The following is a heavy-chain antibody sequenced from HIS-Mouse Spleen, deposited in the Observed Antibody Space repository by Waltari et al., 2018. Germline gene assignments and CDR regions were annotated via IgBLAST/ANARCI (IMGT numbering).Heavy chain of an antibody. Sequence: QVQLQQWGAGLLKPSATLSLTCAVYGGYFSGYYWSLIRQPPGKGLEWIGEINHSGSTNYNPSLKSRVTISVDTSKNQFSLKLSSVTAADTAVYYCARGKLAARIIDYWGQGTLVTVSS. V-gene: IGHV4-34*01. CDR2: INHSGST. CDR3: ARGKLAARIIDY. D-gene: IGHD6-6*01. CDR1: GGYFSGYY. J-gene: IGHJ4*02.